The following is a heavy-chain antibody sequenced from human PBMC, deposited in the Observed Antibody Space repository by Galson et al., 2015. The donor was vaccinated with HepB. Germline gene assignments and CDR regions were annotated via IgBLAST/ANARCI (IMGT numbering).Heavy chain of an antibody. J-gene: IGHJ6*02. V-gene: IGHV3-33*08. Sequence: SLRLSCAASGFTFSSYGMHWVRQAPGKGLEWVAVIWYDGSNKYYADSVKGRFTISRDNSKNTLYLQMNSLRAEDTAVYYCARDWGDYYDARGEAYYYGMDVWGQGTTVTVSS. CDR3: ARDWGDYYDARGEAYYYGMDV. CDR1: GFTFSSYG. CDR2: IWYDGSNK. D-gene: IGHD3-22*01.